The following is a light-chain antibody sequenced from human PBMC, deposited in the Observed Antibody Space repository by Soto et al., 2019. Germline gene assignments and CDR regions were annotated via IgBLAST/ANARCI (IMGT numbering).Light chain of an antibody. CDR3: QTWGTGIVV. J-gene: IGLJ2*01. CDR1: SGHSSYA. V-gene: IGLV4-69*01. CDR2: LNSDGSH. Sequence: QSVLTQSPSASASLGASVKLTCTLSSGHSSYAIAWHQQQPEKGPRYLMKLNSDGSHSTGDGIPDRFSGSSSGAERYLTISSLQYEDEADYYCQTWGTGIVVFGGGTKLTVL.